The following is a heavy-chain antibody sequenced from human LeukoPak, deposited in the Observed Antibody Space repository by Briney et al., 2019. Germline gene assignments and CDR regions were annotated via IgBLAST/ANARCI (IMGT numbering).Heavy chain of an antibody. CDR1: GFTFNSYA. V-gene: IGHV3-23*01. CDR2: ISGSGGST. J-gene: IGHJ4*02. Sequence: GGSLRLSCAASGFTFNSYAMSWVRQGPGKGLEWVSAISGSGGSTYYADSVKGRFTISRDNSKNTLYLQMNSLRAEDTAVYYCAKGGGFVPFDYWGQGTLVTVSS. CDR3: AKGGGFVPFDY. D-gene: IGHD3-16*01.